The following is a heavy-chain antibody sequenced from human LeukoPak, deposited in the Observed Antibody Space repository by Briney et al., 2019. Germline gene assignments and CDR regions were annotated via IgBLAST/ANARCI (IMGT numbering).Heavy chain of an antibody. J-gene: IGHJ4*02. CDR1: GFTFSSYA. CDR2: ISGSGGST. D-gene: IGHD3-22*01. Sequence: GGSLRLSCAASGFTFSSYAMSWVRQAPGKGLEWVSAISGSGGSTYYADSVKGRFTISRDNSKNTLYLQMNSLRAEDTAVYYCAKVHYDSSGYYDYFAYWGQGTLVTVSS. CDR3: AKVHYDSSGYYDYFAY. V-gene: IGHV3-23*01.